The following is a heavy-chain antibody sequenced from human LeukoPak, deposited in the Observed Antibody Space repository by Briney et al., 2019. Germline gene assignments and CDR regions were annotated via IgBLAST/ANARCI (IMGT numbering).Heavy chain of an antibody. D-gene: IGHD3-10*02. CDR2: IRYDGSTQ. CDR3: AELGITMIGGV. J-gene: IGHJ6*04. V-gene: IGHV3-30*02. CDR1: GLTFSSYG. Sequence: GGSLRLSCAASGLTFSSYGMHWVRQAPGKGLEWVAYIRYDGSTQYYADSVKGRFTISRDNAKNSLYLQMNSLRAEDTAVYYCAELGITMIGGVWGKGTTVTISP.